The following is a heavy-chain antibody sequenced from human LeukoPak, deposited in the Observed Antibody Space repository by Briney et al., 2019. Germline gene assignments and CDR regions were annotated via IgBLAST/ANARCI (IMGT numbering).Heavy chain of an antibody. CDR3: VTSRWGSYRWDRFPFDY. V-gene: IGHV3-43*02. Sequence: AWGSLRLSCAASGFMFDDYAMHWVRQAPGKGLEWVSLIGGDGDNKYYSDSVKGRFTISRANSKNSLYLQMNSLRTEDTALYYCVTSRWGSYRWDRFPFDYWGQGTLVTVSS. CDR2: IGGDGDNK. J-gene: IGHJ4*02. D-gene: IGHD3-16*02. CDR1: GFMFDDYA.